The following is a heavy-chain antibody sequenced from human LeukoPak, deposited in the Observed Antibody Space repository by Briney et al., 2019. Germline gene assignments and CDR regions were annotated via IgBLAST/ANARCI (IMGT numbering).Heavy chain of an antibody. Sequence: GGSLRLSCAASGFTFRNYEMNWVRQAPGKRLEWVSYISNSGANIFYADSVKGRFTVSRDNAKNSLFLQMNSLRPEDTAVYYCARDAHSGDGWGQGTLVTVSS. V-gene: IGHV3-48*03. D-gene: IGHD6-25*01. CDR3: ARDAHSGDG. CDR1: GFTFRNYE. CDR2: ISNSGANI. J-gene: IGHJ4*02.